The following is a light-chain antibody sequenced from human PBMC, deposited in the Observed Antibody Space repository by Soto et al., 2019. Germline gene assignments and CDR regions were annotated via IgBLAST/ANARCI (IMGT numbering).Light chain of an antibody. CDR1: QGIGDT. CDR3: QHYVTWPLT. CDR2: DTS. J-gene: IGKJ4*01. V-gene: IGKV3-15*01. Sequence: EIVMTQSPATLSVSHGEGATLSCRASQGIGDTLAWYQQKPGQTPRLLIYDTSIRATGVTARFSGSRSWAEFTLTISSLQSEDFAVYDCQHYVTWPLTFGGGTKVE.